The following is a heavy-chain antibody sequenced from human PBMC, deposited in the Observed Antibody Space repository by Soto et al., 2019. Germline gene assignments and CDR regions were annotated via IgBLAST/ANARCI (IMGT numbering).Heavy chain of an antibody. D-gene: IGHD6-13*01. V-gene: IGHV3-11*01. Sequence: GGSLRLSCAASGFTFSDYYMSWIRQAPGKGLEWVSYISSSGSTIYYADSVKGRFTISRDNAKNSLYLQMNSLRAEDTAVYYCAKPRGGSSWYRGWFDPWGQGTLVTVSS. CDR3: AKPRGGSSWYRGWFDP. J-gene: IGHJ5*02. CDR1: GFTFSDYY. CDR2: ISSSGSTI.